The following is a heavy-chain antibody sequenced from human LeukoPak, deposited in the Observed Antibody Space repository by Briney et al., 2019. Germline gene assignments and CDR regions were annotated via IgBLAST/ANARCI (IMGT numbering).Heavy chain of an antibody. D-gene: IGHD1-7*01. V-gene: IGHV4-38-2*02. CDR3: ARKGELRNAFDI. CDR1: GYSISSGYY. Sequence: PSETLSLTCTVSGYSISSGYYWGWIRQPPGKGLEWIGTIYHSGSTYYNPSLKSRVTISVDTSKNQFSLKLSSVTAADTAVYYCARKGELRNAFDIWGQGTMVTVSS. J-gene: IGHJ3*02. CDR2: IYHSGST.